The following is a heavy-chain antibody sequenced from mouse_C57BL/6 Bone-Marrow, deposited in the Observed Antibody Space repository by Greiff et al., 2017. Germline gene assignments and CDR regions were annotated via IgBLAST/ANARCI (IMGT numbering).Heavy chain of an antibody. D-gene: IGHD2-4*01. CDR3: ARRRISAWFAD. Sequence: QVQLQQPGAELVKPGASVKLSCKASGYTFTSYWMHWVKQRPGQGLEWIGMIHPNSGSTNYNEKFKSKATLTVDKSSSTAYMQLSSLTSEDSAVYYCARRRISAWFADWGQGTPVTVSA. V-gene: IGHV1-64*01. J-gene: IGHJ3*01. CDR2: IHPNSGST. CDR1: GYTFTSYW.